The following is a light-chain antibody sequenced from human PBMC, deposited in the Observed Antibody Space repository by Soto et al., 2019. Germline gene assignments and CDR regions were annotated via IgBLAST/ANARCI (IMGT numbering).Light chain of an antibody. CDR1: QSISSY. J-gene: IGKJ4*01. CDR3: QQSYSTLLT. CDR2: AAS. V-gene: IGKV1-39*01. Sequence: DIQMTQSPSSLSASVGDRVTITCRASQSISSYLNWYQQKPGKAPKLLIYAASSLQSGVPSRFSGSGSVTDFTLTISSLQPEDFATYYCQQSYSTLLTFCGGTKVEIK.